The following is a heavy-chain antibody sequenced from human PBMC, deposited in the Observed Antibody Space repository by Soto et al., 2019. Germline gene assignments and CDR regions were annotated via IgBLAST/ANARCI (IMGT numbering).Heavy chain of an antibody. V-gene: IGHV3-21*01. CDR1: GLTIDDYA. Sequence: AGGPMRLSWAASGLTIDDYAVHWVRQATGKGLEWVSGISSSSSNIYYADSVKGRFTISRDNAKNSLYLQMNSLRAEDTAVYYCARGDLDITTPLRYFDWLSPFDYWGQGTLVTVSS. J-gene: IGHJ4*02. CDR3: ARGDLDITTPLRYFDWLSPFDY. CDR2: ISSSSSNI. D-gene: IGHD3-9*01.